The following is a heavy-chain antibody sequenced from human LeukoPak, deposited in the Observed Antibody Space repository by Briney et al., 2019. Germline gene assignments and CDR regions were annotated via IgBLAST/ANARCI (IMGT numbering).Heavy chain of an antibody. CDR3: ARDGYNWFAFDI. CDR1: GGSISSSSYY. Sequence: SETLSLTCTVSGGSISSSSYYWGWIRQPPGKGLEWIGSIYYSGSTYYNPSLKSRVTISVDTSKNQFSLKLSSVTAADTAVYYCARDGYNWFAFDIWGQGTMVTVSS. J-gene: IGHJ3*02. CDR2: IYYSGST. V-gene: IGHV4-39*07. D-gene: IGHD5-24*01.